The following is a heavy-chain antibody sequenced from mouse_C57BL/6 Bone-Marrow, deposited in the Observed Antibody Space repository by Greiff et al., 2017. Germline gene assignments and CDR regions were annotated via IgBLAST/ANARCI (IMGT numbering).Heavy chain of an antibody. D-gene: IGHD1-1*01. CDR2: IHPNSGST. Sequence: QVQLKESGAELVKPGASVKISCKASGYTFTSYWMHWVKQRPGQGLEWIGMIHPNSGSTNYNEKFKSKATLTVDKSSSTAYMQLSSLTSEDSAVYCCARSSLRYPAWFAYWGQGTLVTVSA. V-gene: IGHV1-64*01. CDR1: GYTFTSYW. CDR3: ARSSLRYPAWFAY. J-gene: IGHJ3*01.